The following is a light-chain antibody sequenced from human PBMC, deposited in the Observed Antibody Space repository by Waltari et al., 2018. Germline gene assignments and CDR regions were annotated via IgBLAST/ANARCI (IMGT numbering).Light chain of an antibody. J-gene: IGKJ1*01. CDR2: AAS. CDR1: QGISTH. CDR3: QQYYTYPRT. Sequence: AIRMTQSPSSFSASTGDRVTITCRASQGISTHLAWYQQKSGKAPKLLIYAASTLQSGVPSRFRGSGSGTDFTLTISCLQSEDFAIYYCQQYYTYPRTFGQGTKVEV. V-gene: IGKV1-8*01.